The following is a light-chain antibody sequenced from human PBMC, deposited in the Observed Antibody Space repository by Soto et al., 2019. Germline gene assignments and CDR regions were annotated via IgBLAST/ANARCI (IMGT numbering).Light chain of an antibody. CDR1: QSVSSD. CDR2: GAS. Sequence: EIVMTQSPATLSVSPGERATLSCRASQSVSSDLAWYLQKPGQAPRLLIYGASTRATGIPARFSGSGSGKEFTLIISSLKAEDFAVYYCHQYNNWPLTFGGGTKVEIK. V-gene: IGKV3-15*01. J-gene: IGKJ4*01. CDR3: HQYNNWPLT.